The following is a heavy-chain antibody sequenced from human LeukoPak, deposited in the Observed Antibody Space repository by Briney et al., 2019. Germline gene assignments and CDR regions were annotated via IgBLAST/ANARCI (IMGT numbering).Heavy chain of an antibody. CDR1: GYTFTSYA. Sequence: ASVKVSCKASGYTFTSYAIHWVRQAPGQRLECMGWINTGNGNTKYSQKFQGRVTITRDTSASTAYMDLSSLGSEDTAVYYCARNTETAIPLPYYFDYWGQGTLVTVSS. CDR2: INTGNGNT. V-gene: IGHV1-3*04. CDR3: ARNTETAIPLPYYFDY. J-gene: IGHJ4*02. D-gene: IGHD2-21*02.